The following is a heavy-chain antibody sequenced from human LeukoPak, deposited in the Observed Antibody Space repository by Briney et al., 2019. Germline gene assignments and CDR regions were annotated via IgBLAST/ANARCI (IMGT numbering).Heavy chain of an antibody. CDR2: IYYSGST. CDR3: ARRGIYGGSPGAFDI. J-gene: IGHJ3*02. CDR1: GGSISSGDYY. Sequence: PSETLSLTCTVSGGSISSGDYYWSWIRQPPGKGLEWIGYIYYSGSTYYNPSLKSRVTISVDTSKNQFSLKLSSVTATDTAVYYCARRGIYGGSPGAFDIWGQGTMVTVSS. V-gene: IGHV4-30-4*01. D-gene: IGHD4-23*01.